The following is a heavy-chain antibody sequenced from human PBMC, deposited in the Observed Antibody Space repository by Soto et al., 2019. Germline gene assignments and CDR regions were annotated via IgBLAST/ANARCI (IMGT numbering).Heavy chain of an antibody. V-gene: IGHV4-38-2*02. CDR3: AMTTVTTLLY. CDR1: GYSISSGYY. CDR2: IYHSGST. J-gene: IGHJ4*02. Sequence: SETLSLTCTVSGYSISSGYYWGWIRQPPGKGLEWIGSIYHSGSTYYNPSLKSRVTISVDTSKNQFSLKLSSVTAADTAVYYCAMTTVTTLLYWGQGTLVTVSS. D-gene: IGHD4-17*01.